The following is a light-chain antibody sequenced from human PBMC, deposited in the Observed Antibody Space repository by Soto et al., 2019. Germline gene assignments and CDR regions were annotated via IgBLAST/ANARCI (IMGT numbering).Light chain of an antibody. CDR2: VNSDGSH. CDR3: QTWGTGIPV. CDR1: SGHSNYA. Sequence: QAVVTQSPSASASLGASVKLTCTLSSGHSNYAIAWHQQQPEKGPRYLMKVNSDGSHNKGDGIPDRFSGSSSGAERYLTISSLQSEDEADYYCQTWGTGIPVFGGGTQLTVL. V-gene: IGLV4-69*01. J-gene: IGLJ7*01.